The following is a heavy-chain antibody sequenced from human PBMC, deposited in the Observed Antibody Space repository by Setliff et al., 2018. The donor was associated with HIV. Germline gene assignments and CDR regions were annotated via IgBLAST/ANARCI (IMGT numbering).Heavy chain of an antibody. CDR1: GGSFSGYY. V-gene: IGHV4-34*11. CDR3: AREEYSYIDF. J-gene: IGHJ4*02. D-gene: IGHD3-16*02. Sequence: PSETLSLTCAVYGGSFSGYYWGWIRQPPGKGLEWIGSISHSGSTYYNPSLKSRVTISRDPSKNQFSLNLNSVTAADTAVYYCAREEYSYIDFWGQGTLVTVSS. CDR2: ISHSGST.